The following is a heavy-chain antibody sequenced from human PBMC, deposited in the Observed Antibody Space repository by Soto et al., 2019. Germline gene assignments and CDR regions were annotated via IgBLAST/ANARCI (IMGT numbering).Heavy chain of an antibody. Sequence: EVQLLESGGGLVQPVGSLRLSCSASGFTFSSYALSWVRQAPGKGLEWVSTTSGRGSGTYYADSVKGRFTISRDNSHNTLYLQMNNLRADDTAVYHCGKDQRWGGGPIDDWGLGTLVTVSS. CDR3: GKDQRWGGGPIDD. J-gene: IGHJ4*02. V-gene: IGHV3-23*01. CDR2: TSGRGSGT. D-gene: IGHD3-16*01. CDR1: GFTFSSYA.